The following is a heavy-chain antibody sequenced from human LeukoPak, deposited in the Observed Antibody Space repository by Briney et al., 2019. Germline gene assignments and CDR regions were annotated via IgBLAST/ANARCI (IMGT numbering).Heavy chain of an antibody. Sequence: GGSLRLSCAASGFTFSSYAMSWVRQAPGKGLEWASAISGSGGSTYYADSVKGRFTISRDNSKNTLYLQMYSLRAEDTAVYYCAKANGYSYGRGFDYWGQGTLVTVSS. CDR2: ISGSGGST. V-gene: IGHV3-23*01. CDR3: AKANGYSYGRGFDY. CDR1: GFTFSSYA. J-gene: IGHJ4*02. D-gene: IGHD5-18*01.